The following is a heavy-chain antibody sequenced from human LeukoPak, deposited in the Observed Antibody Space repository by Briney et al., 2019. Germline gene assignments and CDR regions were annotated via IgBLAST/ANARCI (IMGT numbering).Heavy chain of an antibody. J-gene: IGHJ4*02. Sequence: GASVKVSCKASGYTFTGYYMHWVRQAPGQGLEWMGWINPSSGGTNYAQKFQGRVTMTRDTSISTAYMELSRLRSDDTAVYYCARGHTAVTRHFDFWGQGTLVTVSS. D-gene: IGHD4-17*01. CDR1: GYTFTGYY. CDR2: INPSSGGT. V-gene: IGHV1-2*02. CDR3: ARGHTAVTRHFDF.